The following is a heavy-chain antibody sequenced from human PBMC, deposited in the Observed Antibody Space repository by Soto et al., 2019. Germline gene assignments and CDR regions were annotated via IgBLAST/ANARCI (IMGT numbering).Heavy chain of an antibody. D-gene: IGHD6-13*01. CDR1: GFTFSSYA. Sequence: GGSLRLSCAASGFTFSSYAMHWVRQAPGKGLEWVAVISYDGSNKYYADSVKGRFTISRDNSKNTLYLQMNSLRAEDTAVYYCARCIAAAGTPMYSYYGMDVWGQGTTVTVSS. CDR3: ARCIAAAGTPMYSYYGMDV. CDR2: ISYDGSNK. J-gene: IGHJ6*02. V-gene: IGHV3-30-3*01.